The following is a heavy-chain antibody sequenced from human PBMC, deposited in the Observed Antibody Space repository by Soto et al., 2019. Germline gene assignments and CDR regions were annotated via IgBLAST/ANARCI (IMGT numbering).Heavy chain of an antibody. CDR3: VKGSSSPPGGFLYYYYGMDV. V-gene: IGHV3-64D*08. Sequence: GGSLRLSCSASGFTFSSYAMHWVRQAPGKGLEYVSAISSNGGSTYYADSVKGRFTISRDNSENTLYLQMSSLRAEDTAVYYCVKGSSSPPGGFLYYYYGMDVWGQGTTVTVSS. CDR2: ISSNGGST. D-gene: IGHD6-13*01. J-gene: IGHJ6*02. CDR1: GFTFSSYA.